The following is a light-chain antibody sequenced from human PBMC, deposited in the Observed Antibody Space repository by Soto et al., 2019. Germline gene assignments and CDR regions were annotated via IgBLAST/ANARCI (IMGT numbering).Light chain of an antibody. CDR1: QTISSSS. V-gene: IGKV3-20*01. CDR3: QQYGSSST. J-gene: IGKJ5*01. CDR2: GAS. Sequence: EIVMTQSPATLSVSPGERGTLSFRASQTISSSSLAWYQQKGGQAPRLLIYGASSRATGIPDRFSGSGSGTDFTLTISRLEPDDFAVYYCQQYGSSSTFGQGTRLEIK.